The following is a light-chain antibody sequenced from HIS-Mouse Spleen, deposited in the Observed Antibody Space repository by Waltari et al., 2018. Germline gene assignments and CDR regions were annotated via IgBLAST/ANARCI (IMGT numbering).Light chain of an antibody. Sequence: AIKMTQSPSSLSASVGDRVTITCRASQGIRNDLGWYQQKPGKAPKLLIYAASSLQSGVPSRFSGSGSGTDFTLTISSLQHEDFATYYCLQDYNYPWTFGQGTKVEIK. CDR2: AAS. CDR3: LQDYNYPWT. V-gene: IGKV1-6*01. J-gene: IGKJ1*01. CDR1: QGIRND.